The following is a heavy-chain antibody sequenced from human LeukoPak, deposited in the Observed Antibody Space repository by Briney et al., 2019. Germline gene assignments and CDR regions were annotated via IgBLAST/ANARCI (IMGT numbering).Heavy chain of an antibody. J-gene: IGHJ1*01. CDR1: GFTFSSYA. V-gene: IGHV3-23*01. CDR3: AKHPDVGSYYYFQH. Sequence: GGSLRLSCAASGFTFSSYAMSWVRQAPGKGLEWVSALSGSGTKTYYADSMKGRFTISRDNSKTTLYLQVNSLRAEDTAVYYCAKHPDVGSYYYFQHWGQGTLVTVSS. CDR2: LSGSGTKT. D-gene: IGHD3-10*01.